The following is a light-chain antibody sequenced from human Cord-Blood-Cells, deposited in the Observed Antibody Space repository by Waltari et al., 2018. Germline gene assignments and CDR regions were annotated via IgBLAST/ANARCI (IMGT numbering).Light chain of an antibody. Sequence: SYELTQPPSVSVSPGQTASITCSGDKLGDKYACWYQQKPGQSPVLVIYQDSKRPSGIPERFSGSNSGNTATLTISGTHAMDEADYYCQAWDSSTYVFGTVTKVTVL. J-gene: IGLJ1*01. CDR3: QAWDSSTYV. CDR1: KLGDKY. V-gene: IGLV3-1*01. CDR2: QDS.